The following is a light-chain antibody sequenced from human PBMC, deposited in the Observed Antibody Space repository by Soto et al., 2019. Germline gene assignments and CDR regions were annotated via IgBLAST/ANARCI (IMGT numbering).Light chain of an antibody. CDR2: GAS. V-gene: IGKV3-20*01. J-gene: IGKJ5*01. CDR1: QSVRSMY. CDR3: QKYGSSPPIT. Sequence: EIVLTQSPGTLSLSAGEKATLSCRASQSVRSMYSAWYQQKRGQAPRLLIYGASSRATGIPERVSGSGSEPDFTLTIGRVEPEDFAVDYCQKYGSSPPITFGQGTRLEIK.